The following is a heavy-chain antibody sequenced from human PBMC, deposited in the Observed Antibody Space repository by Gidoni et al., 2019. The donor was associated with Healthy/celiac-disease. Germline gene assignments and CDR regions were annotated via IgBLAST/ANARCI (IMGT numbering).Heavy chain of an antibody. CDR1: GGTFSSYA. V-gene: IGHV1-69*01. D-gene: IGHD4-17*01. J-gene: IGHJ6*02. CDR3: ARIRGTTVTTYDTYGMDV. Sequence: QVQLVQSGAEVKKPGSSVKVSCKASGGTFSSYAISWVRQAPGQGLEWMGGIIPIFGTANYAQKFQGRVTITADESTSTAYMELSSLRSEDTAVYYCARIRGTTVTTYDTYGMDVWGQGTTVTVSS. CDR2: IIPIFGTA.